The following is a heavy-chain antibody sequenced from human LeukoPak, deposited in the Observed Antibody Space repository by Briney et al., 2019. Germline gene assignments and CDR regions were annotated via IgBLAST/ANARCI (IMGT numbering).Heavy chain of an antibody. Sequence: SQTPSLTCAISGDSVSSKSATWNWIRQSPSRGLEWLGKTYYRSKWYNDSAVSVTSRITISPDTSKNQFSPQLNSVTPEDTAVYYCARDPRVSAGWQFDYWGQGTLVTVSS. CDR3: ARDPRVSAGWQFDY. CDR1: GDSVSSKSAT. V-gene: IGHV6-1*01. J-gene: IGHJ4*02. D-gene: IGHD6-19*01. CDR2: TYYRSKWYN.